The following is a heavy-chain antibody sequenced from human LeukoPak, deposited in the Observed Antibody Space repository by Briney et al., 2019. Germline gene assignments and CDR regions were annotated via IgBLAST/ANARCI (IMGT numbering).Heavy chain of an antibody. Sequence: GASVKVSCKASGYSFTSHYMHWVRQAPGQGLEWMGLINPRGTSTVYAEKFQGRIIMTRDMSTTTDYMELSSLKSDDMAVYYCARDNSIHERGWWFDPWGQGTLVTVSS. CDR2: INPRGTST. J-gene: IGHJ5*02. D-gene: IGHD4-23*01. CDR1: GYSFTSHY. V-gene: IGHV1-46*01. CDR3: ARDNSIHERGWWFDP.